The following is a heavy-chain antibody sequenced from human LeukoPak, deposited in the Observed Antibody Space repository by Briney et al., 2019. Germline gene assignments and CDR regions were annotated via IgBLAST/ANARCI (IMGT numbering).Heavy chain of an antibody. CDR2: ISWNSGSI. D-gene: IGHD3-16*01. V-gene: IGHV3-9*01. CDR3: ARWGSNYFDY. J-gene: IGHJ4*02. CDR1: GFTFDDYA. Sequence: GGSLRLSCAASGFTFDDYAMHWVRQAPGKGLEWVSGISWNSGSIGYADSVKGRFTISRDNAKNSLYLQMNSLRAEETALYYCARWGSNYFDYWGQGTLVTVSS.